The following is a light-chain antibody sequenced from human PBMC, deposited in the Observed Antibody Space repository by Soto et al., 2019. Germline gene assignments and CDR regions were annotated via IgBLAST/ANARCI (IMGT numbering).Light chain of an antibody. CDR3: SSHAAGSTLI. Sequence: QSALTQPASVSGSPGQSTTISCTGTSSDVGGYNEVSWYQQRPGKAPKLMIYDVTNRPSGVSNRFSGSKSGNTASLTISGLQAEDEAYYYCSSHAAGSTLIFGGGTKVPVL. CDR1: SSDVGGYNE. V-gene: IGLV2-14*03. CDR2: DVT. J-gene: IGLJ2*01.